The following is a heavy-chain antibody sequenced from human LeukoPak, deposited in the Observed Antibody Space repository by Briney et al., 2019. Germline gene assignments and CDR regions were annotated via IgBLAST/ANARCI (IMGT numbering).Heavy chain of an antibody. V-gene: IGHV3-23*01. Sequence: TGGSLGLSCAASGFTFSSYAMSWVRQAPGKGLEWVSAISGSGGSTYYADSVKGRFTISRDNSKNTLYLQMNSLRAEDTAVYYCAKASLGYCSGGSCSPYDYWGQGTLVTVSS. CDR3: AKASLGYCSGGSCSPYDY. D-gene: IGHD2-15*01. CDR2: ISGSGGST. CDR1: GFTFSSYA. J-gene: IGHJ4*02.